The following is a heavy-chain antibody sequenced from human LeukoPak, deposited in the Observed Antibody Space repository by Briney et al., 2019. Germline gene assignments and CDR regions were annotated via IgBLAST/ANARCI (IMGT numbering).Heavy chain of an antibody. V-gene: IGHV3-33*08. J-gene: IGHJ5*02. D-gene: IGHD3-10*01. Sequence: GGSLRLSCAASGFTFSIYAMTWVRQAPGKGLEWVAVIWYDENYQYYADSVKGRFTISRDNSKSTLYLEMNSLRVEDTAVYYCARDVVRGLNWFDPWGQGVLVTVSS. CDR1: GFTFSIYA. CDR3: ARDVVRGLNWFDP. CDR2: IWYDENYQ.